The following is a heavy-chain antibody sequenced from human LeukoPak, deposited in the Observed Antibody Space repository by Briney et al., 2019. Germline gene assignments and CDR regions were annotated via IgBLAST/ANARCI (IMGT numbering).Heavy chain of an antibody. Sequence: ASVKVSCKASGGTFSSYAISWVRQAPGQGLEWMGGIIPIFGTANYAQKFQGRVTITADESTSTAYMELSSLRSEDTAVYYCASPNPRAYCGGDCYSDYYYGMDVWGQGTTVTVPS. CDR2: IIPIFGTA. CDR3: ASPNPRAYCGGDCYSDYYYGMDV. J-gene: IGHJ6*02. V-gene: IGHV1-69*13. CDR1: GGTFSSYA. D-gene: IGHD2-21*02.